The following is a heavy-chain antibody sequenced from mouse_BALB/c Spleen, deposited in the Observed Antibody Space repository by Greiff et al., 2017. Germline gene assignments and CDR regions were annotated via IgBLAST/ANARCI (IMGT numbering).Heavy chain of an antibody. D-gene: IGHD2-12*01. CDR1: CYSFTGYF. CDR2: INPYNGDT. CDR3: AREGITVVHYYAMDY. Sequence: VQLQQSGPELVKPGASVKISCKASCYSFTGYFMNWVMQSHGKSLEWIGRINPYNGDTFYNQKFKGKATLTVDKSSSTAHMELRSLASEDSAVYYCAREGITVVHYYAMDYWGQGTSVTVSS. J-gene: IGHJ4*01. V-gene: IGHV1-20*02.